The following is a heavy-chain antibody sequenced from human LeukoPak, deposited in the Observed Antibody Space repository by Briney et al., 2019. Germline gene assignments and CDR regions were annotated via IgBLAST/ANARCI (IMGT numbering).Heavy chain of an antibody. D-gene: IGHD5-12*01. J-gene: IGHJ5*02. CDR1: GYNFTKLS. V-gene: IGHV1-24*01. Sequence: GASVRVSCRVSGYNFTKLSIHWVRQAPRKGLEWMGGFDPEDDETIYAQNFQGRITMTEDTSTDTAYMELSSLRSEDTAVYYCAKGAPSGYYGNWFDPWGQGTLVTVSS. CDR3: AKGAPSGYYGNWFDP. CDR2: FDPEDDET.